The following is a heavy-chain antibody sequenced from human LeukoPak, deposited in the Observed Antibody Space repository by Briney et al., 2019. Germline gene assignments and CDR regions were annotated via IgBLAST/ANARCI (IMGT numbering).Heavy chain of an antibody. CDR2: ISYDGSNK. V-gene: IGHV3-30*04. J-gene: IGHJ4*02. Sequence: PGGSLRLSCAASGFTFSSYAMHWVRQAPGKGLEWVAVISYDGSNKYYADSVKGRFTISRDNSKNTLYLQMNSLRAEDTAVYYCARDLATGVPYWGQGTLVTVSS. D-gene: IGHD5-12*01. CDR1: GFTFSSYA. CDR3: ARDLATGVPY.